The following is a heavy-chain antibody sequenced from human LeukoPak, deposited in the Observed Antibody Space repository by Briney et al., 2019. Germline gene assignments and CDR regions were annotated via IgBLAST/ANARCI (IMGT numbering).Heavy chain of an antibody. Sequence: GASVKVSCKASGYTFTGYYMHWVRQAPGQGLEWMGWINPNSGGTNYAQKFQGRVTMTRDTSISTAYMELSRLRSDDTAVYYCARMGTGDTFGGVIGWFDPWGQGTLVTVSS. CDR2: INPNSGGT. V-gene: IGHV1-2*02. D-gene: IGHD3-16*02. CDR1: GYTFTGYY. CDR3: ARMGTGDTFGGVIGWFDP. J-gene: IGHJ5*02.